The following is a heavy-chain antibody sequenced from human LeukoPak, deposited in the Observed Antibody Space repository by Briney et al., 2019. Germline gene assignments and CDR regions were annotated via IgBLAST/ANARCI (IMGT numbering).Heavy chain of an antibody. J-gene: IGHJ3*02. D-gene: IGHD3-10*01. V-gene: IGHV4-4*07. CDR2: IYSSGST. Sequence: SETLSLTCTVSGGSIGNYYWSWTRQPAGKGLEWIGRIYSSGSTNYNPSLKGRVTVSLDTSKNQFSLKMNSLTAADTAVYYCARARSRAVSGGAFEIWGQGTLVTVSS. CDR1: GGSIGNYY. CDR3: ARARSRAVSGGAFEI.